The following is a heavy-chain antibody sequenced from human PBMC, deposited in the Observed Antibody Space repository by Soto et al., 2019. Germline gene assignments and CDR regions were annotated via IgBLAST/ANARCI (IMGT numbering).Heavy chain of an antibody. J-gene: IGHJ3*02. Sequence: TGGSLRLSCAASGFTFSSYEMNWVRQAPGKGLEWVSYISSSGSTIYYADSVKGRFTISRDNAKNSLYLQMNSLRAEDTAVYYCGGEYCSGGSCPTHAFDIWGQGTMVTVSS. CDR1: GFTFSSYE. CDR2: ISSSGSTI. D-gene: IGHD2-15*01. CDR3: GGEYCSGGSCPTHAFDI. V-gene: IGHV3-48*03.